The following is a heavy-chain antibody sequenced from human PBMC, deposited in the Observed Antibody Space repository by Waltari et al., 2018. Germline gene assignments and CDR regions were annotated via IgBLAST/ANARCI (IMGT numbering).Heavy chain of an antibody. CDR1: GYTFTGYY. D-gene: IGHD4-17*01. J-gene: IGHJ4*02. Sequence: QVQLVQSGAEVKKPGASVKVSCKASGYTFTGYYMHWVRQAPGHGLEWMGWINPNSGGTNYAQKFQGRVTMTRDTSISTAYMELSRLRSDDTAVYYCARDLWGQAWVTTLIYFDYWGQGTLVTVSS. CDR2: INPNSGGT. CDR3: ARDLWGQAWVTTLIYFDY. V-gene: IGHV1-2*02.